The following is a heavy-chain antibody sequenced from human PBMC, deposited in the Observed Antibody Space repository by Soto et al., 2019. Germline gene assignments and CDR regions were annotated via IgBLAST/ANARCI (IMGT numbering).Heavy chain of an antibody. J-gene: IGHJ4*02. Sequence: EVQLLDSGGGSVQPGGSLRLSCAASGFTFSSYVMRWVRQAPGKGLELVSSISGSGGSTYYTDSVKGRFTISRDNSKNTLYLQMNSLRAEDTAVYFCARGYCSGDTCYHIDYWGQGTLVTVSS. V-gene: IGHV3-23*01. CDR1: GFTFSSYV. D-gene: IGHD2-15*01. CDR3: ARGYCSGDTCYHIDY. CDR2: ISGSGGST.